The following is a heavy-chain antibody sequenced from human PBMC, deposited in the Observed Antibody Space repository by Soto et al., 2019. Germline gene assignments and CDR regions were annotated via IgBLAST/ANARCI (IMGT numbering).Heavy chain of an antibody. CDR2: IYYSGST. V-gene: IGHV4-31*03. Sequence: SETLSLTCTVSGGSISSGGHYWSWIRQHPGKGLEWIGYIYYSGSTYYNPSLKSRVTISVDTSKNQFSLKLSSVTAADTAVYYCALRLGDPGRLYFDYWGQGTLVTVSS. CDR3: ALRLGDPGRLYFDY. CDR1: GGSISSGGHY. D-gene: IGHD3-16*01. J-gene: IGHJ4*02.